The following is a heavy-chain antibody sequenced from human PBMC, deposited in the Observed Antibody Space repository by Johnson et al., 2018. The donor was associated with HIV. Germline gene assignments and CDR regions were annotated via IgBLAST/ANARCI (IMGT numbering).Heavy chain of an antibody. Sequence: QLVESGGGWVKPGGSLRLSCAASGFTFRTFPMHWVRQAPGKGLEWMAFISYNEDKKYYADSVKGRFTISRDNSKNILYLQMNSLRAEDTATYYCARLPSGYNRDTFNIWGQGTMVTVSS. J-gene: IGHJ3*02. CDR3: ARLPSGYNRDTFNI. CDR1: GFTFRTFP. CDR2: ISYNEDKK. D-gene: IGHD5-18*01. V-gene: IGHV3-30*04.